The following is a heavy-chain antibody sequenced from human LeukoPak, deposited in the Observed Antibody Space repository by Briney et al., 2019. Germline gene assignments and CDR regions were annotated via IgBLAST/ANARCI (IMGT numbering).Heavy chain of an antibody. CDR1: GFTFSSYE. CDR3: ARDYYDSSGYRAK. Sequence: GGSLRLSCAASGFTFSSYEMNWVRQAPGKGLEWVSYISSSGSTIYYADSVRGRFTISRDNSKNTLYLQMNSLRAEDTAVYYCARDYYDSSGYRAKWGQGTLVTVSS. V-gene: IGHV3-48*03. J-gene: IGHJ4*02. D-gene: IGHD3-22*01. CDR2: ISSSGSTI.